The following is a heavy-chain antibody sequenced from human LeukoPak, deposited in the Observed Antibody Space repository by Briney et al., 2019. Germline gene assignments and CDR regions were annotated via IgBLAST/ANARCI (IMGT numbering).Heavy chain of an antibody. V-gene: IGHV3-7*01. CDR2: INLDGSDK. CDR3: ARDTRYFDY. Sequence: GGSLRLSCAASGFTFNNYWMTWVRQAPGKGLEWVGNINLDGSDKYYGDSVKGRFTITRDNAKNSLYLQMNSLRAEDTAVYYCARDTRYFDYWGQGNMVTVSS. CDR1: GFTFNNYW. J-gene: IGHJ4*02.